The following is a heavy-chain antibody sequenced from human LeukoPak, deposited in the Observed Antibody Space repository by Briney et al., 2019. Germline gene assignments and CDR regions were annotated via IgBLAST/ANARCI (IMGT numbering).Heavy chain of an antibody. CDR1: GFTFSSYS. CDR3: ARGEVAVAGLAIPYYFDY. D-gene: IGHD6-19*01. J-gene: IGHJ4*02. V-gene: IGHV3-21*01. CDR2: ISSSSSYI. Sequence: PGGSLRLSCAASGFTFSSYSMNWVRQAPGKGLEWVSSISSSSSYIYYADPVKGRFTISRDNAKNSLYLQMNSLRAEDTAVYYCARGEVAVAGLAIPYYFDYWGQGTLVTVSS.